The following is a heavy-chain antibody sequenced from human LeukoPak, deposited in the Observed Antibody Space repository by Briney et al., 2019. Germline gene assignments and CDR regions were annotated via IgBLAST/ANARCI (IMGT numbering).Heavy chain of an antibody. CDR3: ARDLIPELSSGYIPDAFDI. Sequence: GASVKVSCTASGGTFSSYAISWVQQAPGQGLEWMGGIIPIFGTANYAQKFQGRVTITADESTSTAYMELSSLRSEDTAVYYCARDLIPELSSGYIPDAFDIWGQGTMVTVSS. J-gene: IGHJ3*02. V-gene: IGHV1-69*13. CDR1: GGTFSSYA. D-gene: IGHD3-22*01. CDR2: IIPIFGTA.